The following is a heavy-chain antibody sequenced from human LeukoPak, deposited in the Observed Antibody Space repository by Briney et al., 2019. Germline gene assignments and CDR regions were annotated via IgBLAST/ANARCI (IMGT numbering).Heavy chain of an antibody. CDR3: ARDRGDYGVSYYFDY. V-gene: IGHV1-46*01. CDR2: INPSGGSN. J-gene: IGHJ4*02. Sequence: ASVKVSCKASGYTFTNYYIHWMRQAPGQGLEWMGIINPSGGSNSNAQNFQGRVTMTRDTSTSTVYVELSSLRSEDTAVYYCARDRGDYGVSYYFDYWGEGTLVTVSS. D-gene: IGHD4-17*01. CDR1: GYTFTNYY.